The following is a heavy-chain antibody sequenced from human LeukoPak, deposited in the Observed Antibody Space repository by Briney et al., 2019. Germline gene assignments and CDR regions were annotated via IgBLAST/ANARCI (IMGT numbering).Heavy chain of an antibody. CDR3: ARRSTVTTFDY. V-gene: IGHV4-4*02. Sequence: SGTLSLTCAVSGGSITSSNWWSWVRQPPGKGLEWIEEIYHSGSTNYNPSLKSRVTMSVDKSKNQFSLKLTSVTAADTAVYYCARRSTVTTFDYWGQGTLVTVSS. J-gene: IGHJ4*02. CDR2: IYHSGST. D-gene: IGHD4-17*01. CDR1: GGSITSSNW.